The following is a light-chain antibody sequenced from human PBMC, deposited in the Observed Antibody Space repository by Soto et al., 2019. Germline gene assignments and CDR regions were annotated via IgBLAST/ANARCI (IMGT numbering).Light chain of an antibody. CDR3: QHSGT. V-gene: IGKV3-11*01. CDR2: AAS. CDR1: QSVNSY. Sequence: EIVLTQSPATLSLSPGERATLSCRASQSVNSYLAWYQQKPGQPPRLLIYAASNRATGIPARFSGSGSGTDFTLTISSLEPEDFAVYYCQHSGTFGQGTKVEIK. J-gene: IGKJ1*01.